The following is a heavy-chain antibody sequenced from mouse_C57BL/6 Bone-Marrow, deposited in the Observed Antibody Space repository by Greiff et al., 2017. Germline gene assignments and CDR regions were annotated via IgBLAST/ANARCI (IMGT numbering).Heavy chain of an antibody. CDR2: IDPSDSYT. Sequence: VQLQQPGAELVRPGTSVKLSCKASGYTFTSYWMHWVKQRPGQGLEWIGVIDPSDSYTNYNQKFKGKATLTVDTSSSTAYMQLSRLTSEDSAVYYCARPATVVDWYFDVWGTGTTVTVSS. D-gene: IGHD1-1*01. CDR1: GYTFTSYW. J-gene: IGHJ1*03. CDR3: ARPATVVDWYFDV. V-gene: IGHV1-59*01.